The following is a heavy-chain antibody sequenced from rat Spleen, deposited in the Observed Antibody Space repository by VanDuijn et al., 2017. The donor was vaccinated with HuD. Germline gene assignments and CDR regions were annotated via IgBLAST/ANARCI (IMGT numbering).Heavy chain of an antibody. CDR3: TRDRGTVATDY. D-gene: IGHD1-8*01. J-gene: IGHJ2*01. CDR2: MGRSGSK. V-gene: IGHV2-45*01. Sequence: QVQLMESGPGLVQPSETLSLTCTVSGFSLINYSVHWVRQPPGKGLEWVGGMGRSGSKKYNLGHKSRLSIRRDPSKNHIFLKMNSLQSEDTAIYYCTRDRGTVATDYWGQGVMVTVSS. CDR1: GFSLINYS.